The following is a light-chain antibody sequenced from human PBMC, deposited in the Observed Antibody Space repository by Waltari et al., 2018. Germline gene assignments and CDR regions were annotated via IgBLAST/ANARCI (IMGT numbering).Light chain of an antibody. Sequence: ETVMTQSPSTLSLSPGDRATLSCRASQSVSTNLAWYQKKPGQAPRLLIYGASIRATGIPARFSGRGAGTEFTLNISSLQSEDFAVYYCQKYNNWPPYIFGQGSQLEI. J-gene: IGKJ2*01. CDR2: GAS. V-gene: IGKV3-15*01. CDR3: QKYNNWPPYI. CDR1: QSVSTN.